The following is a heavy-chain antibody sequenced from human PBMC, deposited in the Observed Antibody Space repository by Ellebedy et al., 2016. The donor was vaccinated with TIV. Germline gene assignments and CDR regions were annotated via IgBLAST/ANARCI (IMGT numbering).Heavy chain of an antibody. J-gene: IGHJ5*02. D-gene: IGHD2-21*02. CDR2: IDPGDSST. V-gene: IGHV5-10-1*01. Sequence: GESLKISCTGSGYTFANSYINWVRQLPGRGLEWMGRIDPGDSSTKFSPSFQGHVTFLVDKSLSTAYLQWSSLQASDSAMYYCARLSVVSGCDAWGQGTLVTVSS. CDR1: GYTFANSY. CDR3: ARLSVVSGCDA.